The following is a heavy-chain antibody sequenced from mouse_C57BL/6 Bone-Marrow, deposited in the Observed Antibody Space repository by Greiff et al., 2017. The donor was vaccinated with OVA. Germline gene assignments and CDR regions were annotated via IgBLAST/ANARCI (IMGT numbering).Heavy chain of an antibody. V-gene: IGHV5-9-1*02. J-gene: IGHJ4*01. D-gene: IGHD2-5*01. CDR3: TRRAYSNYAMDY. Sequence: EVQLVESGEGLVKPGGSLKLSCAASGFTFSSYAMSWVRQTPEKRLEWVAYISSGGDYIYYADTVKGRFTISRDNARNTLYLQMSSLKSEDTAMYYCTRRAYSNYAMDYWGQGTSVTVSS. CDR1: GFTFSSYA. CDR2: ISSGGDYI.